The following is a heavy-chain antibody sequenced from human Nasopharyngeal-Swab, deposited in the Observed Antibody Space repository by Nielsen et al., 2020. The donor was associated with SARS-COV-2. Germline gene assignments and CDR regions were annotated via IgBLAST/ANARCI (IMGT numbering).Heavy chain of an antibody. CDR3: ARMYSSSWYEGHNLFDP. CDR2: MNPNSGNT. D-gene: IGHD6-13*01. V-gene: IGHV1-8*03. Sequence: ASVKVSCKASGYTFTSYDINWVRQATGQGLEWMGWMNPNSGNTGYAQKFQGRVTITRNTSISTAYMELSSLRSEDTAVYYCARMYSSSWYEGHNLFDPWGQGTLVTVSS. J-gene: IGHJ5*02. CDR1: GYTFTSYD.